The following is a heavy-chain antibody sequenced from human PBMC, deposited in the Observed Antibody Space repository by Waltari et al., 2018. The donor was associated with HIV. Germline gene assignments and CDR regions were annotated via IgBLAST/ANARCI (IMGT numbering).Heavy chain of an antibody. V-gene: IGHV3-23*04. CDR1: GFTFSSYA. CDR2: ISGSGGST. J-gene: IGHJ4*02. D-gene: IGHD3-16*01. CDR3: AKDLLGENAF. Sequence: EVQLVESGGGLVQPGGSLRLSCAASGFTFSSYAMRRCRQAPGKGLVWVAAISGSGGSTNYADSVNGRFTISRDNSRNTLYLHMNSLRAEDTAVYYCAKDLLGENAFWGQGTLVTVSS.